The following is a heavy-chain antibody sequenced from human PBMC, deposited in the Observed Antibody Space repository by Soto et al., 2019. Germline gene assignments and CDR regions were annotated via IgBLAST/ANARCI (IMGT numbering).Heavy chain of an antibody. D-gene: IGHD3-22*01. CDR3: ARGRVPSDSSGYYILSPHFDY. CDR2: ISPSGDIT. V-gene: IGHV1-46*01. CDR1: GYTFTNSY. J-gene: IGHJ4*02. Sequence: GPSVKVSCKASGYTFTNSYIHWVRQAPGQGLEWMGVISPSGDITIYAQKFQGRITMARDTSTSTVYMELSSLRSEDTAVYYCARGRVPSDSSGYYILSPHFDYWGQGTLVTVSS.